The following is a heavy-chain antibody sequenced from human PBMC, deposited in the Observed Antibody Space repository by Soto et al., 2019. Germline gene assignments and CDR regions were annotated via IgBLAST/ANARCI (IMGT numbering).Heavy chain of an antibody. V-gene: IGHV1-69*13. CDR2: IIPIFGTA. J-gene: IGHJ6*02. CDR1: GGTFSSYA. D-gene: IGHD2-2*01. Sequence: SVKVSCKASGGTFSSYAISWVRQAPGQGLEWMGGIIPIFGTANYAQKFQGRVTITADESTSTAYMELSSLRSEDTAVYYCARVEGYCSSTSCYLGSSGYYYGMDVWGQGTTVTVSS. CDR3: ARVEGYCSSTSCYLGSSGYYYGMDV.